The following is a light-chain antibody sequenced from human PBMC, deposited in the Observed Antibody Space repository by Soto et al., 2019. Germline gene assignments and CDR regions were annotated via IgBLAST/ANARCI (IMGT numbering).Light chain of an antibody. CDR1: QIISSY. CDR2: AAS. V-gene: IGKV1-39*01. J-gene: IGKJ1*01. CDR3: QQTYSTPRT. Sequence: DIQMTQSPSSLSASVGDRVTITCRASQIISSYLNWYQQKPGKAPELLIYAASSLQSGVPSRFSGSGSGTDFTLTIGSLQPEDFATYYCQQTYSTPRTFGQGTKVEIK.